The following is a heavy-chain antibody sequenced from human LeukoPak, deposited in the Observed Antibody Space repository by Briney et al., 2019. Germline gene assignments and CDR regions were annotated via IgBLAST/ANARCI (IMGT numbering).Heavy chain of an antibody. V-gene: IGHV3-30*18. CDR2: ISYDGSNK. Sequence: GGSLRLSCAASGFTFSSYGMHWVRQTPGKGLEWVAVISYDGSNKYYADSVKGRFTISRDNSKNTLYLQMNSLRAEDTAVYYCAKGAHSSGWYFFDYWGQGTLVTVSS. D-gene: IGHD6-19*01. CDR1: GFTFSSYG. CDR3: AKGAHSSGWYFFDY. J-gene: IGHJ4*02.